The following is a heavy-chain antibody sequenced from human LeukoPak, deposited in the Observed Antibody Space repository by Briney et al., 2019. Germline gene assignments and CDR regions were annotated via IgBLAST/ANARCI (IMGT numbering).Heavy chain of an antibody. Sequence: SETLSLACTVSGGSLSSSSYYWGWIRQPPGKGLEWIGSIYYSGSTYYNPSLKSRVTISVDTSKNQFSLKLSSVTAADTAVYYCARTLRYFDWLLAYYFDYWGQGTLVTVSS. D-gene: IGHD3-9*01. CDR1: GGSLSSSSYY. J-gene: IGHJ4*02. CDR3: ARTLRYFDWLLAYYFDY. CDR2: IYYSGST. V-gene: IGHV4-39*01.